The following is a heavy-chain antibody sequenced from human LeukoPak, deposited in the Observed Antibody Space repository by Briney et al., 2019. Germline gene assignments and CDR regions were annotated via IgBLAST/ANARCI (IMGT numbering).Heavy chain of an antibody. D-gene: IGHD3-22*01. Sequence: SETLSLTCAVYGGSFSGYYWSWIRQPPGKGLEWIGEINHSGSTNYNPSLKSRVTISVDTSKNQFSLKLSSVTAADTAVYYCARHLTSSGYFYPDYWGQGTLVTVSS. CDR3: ARHLTSSGYFYPDY. V-gene: IGHV4-34*01. CDR1: GGSFSGYY. J-gene: IGHJ4*02. CDR2: INHSGST.